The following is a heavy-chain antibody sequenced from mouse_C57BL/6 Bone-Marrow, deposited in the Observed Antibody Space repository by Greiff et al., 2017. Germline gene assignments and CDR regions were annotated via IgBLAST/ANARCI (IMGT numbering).Heavy chain of an antibody. J-gene: IGHJ4*01. CDR1: GYAFSSSW. CDR2: IYPGDGDT. D-gene: IGHD2-2*01. V-gene: IGHV1-82*01. CDR3: ARWLQYYAMDY. Sequence: VQLQQSGPELVKPGASVKISCKASGYAFSSSWMNWVKQRPGKGLEWIGRIYPGDGDTNYNGKFKGKATLTADKSSSTAYMQLSSLTSEDSAVYFCARWLQYYAMDYWGQGTSVTVSS.